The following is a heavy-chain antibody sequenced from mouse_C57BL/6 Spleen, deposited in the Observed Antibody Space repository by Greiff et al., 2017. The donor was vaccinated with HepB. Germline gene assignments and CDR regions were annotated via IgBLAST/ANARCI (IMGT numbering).Heavy chain of an antibody. CDR2: INPSNGGT. J-gene: IGHJ4*01. D-gene: IGHD4-1*01. CDR1: GYTFTSYW. CDR3: AGEARGPGYAMDC. V-gene: IGHV1-53*01. Sequence: VQLQQPGTELVKPGASVKLSCKASGYTFTSYWMHWVKQRPGQGLEWIGNINPSNGGTNYNEKFKSKATLTVDKSSSTAYMQLSSLTSEDSAVYCCAGEARGPGYAMDCWGQGTSVTVSS.